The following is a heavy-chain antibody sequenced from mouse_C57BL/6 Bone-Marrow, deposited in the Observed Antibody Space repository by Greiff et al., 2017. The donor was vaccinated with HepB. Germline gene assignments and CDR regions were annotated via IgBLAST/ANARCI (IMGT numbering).Heavy chain of an antibody. D-gene: IGHD2-5*01. J-gene: IGHJ4*01. V-gene: IGHV1-74*01. Sequence: QVHVKQPGAELVKPGASVKVSCKASGYTFTSYWMHWVKQRPGQGLEWIGRIHPSDSDTNYNQKFKGKATLTVDKSSSTAYMQLSSLTSEDSAVYYCASAYYSNYVYAMDYWGQGTSVTVSS. CDR2: IHPSDSDT. CDR3: ASAYYSNYVYAMDY. CDR1: GYTFTSYW.